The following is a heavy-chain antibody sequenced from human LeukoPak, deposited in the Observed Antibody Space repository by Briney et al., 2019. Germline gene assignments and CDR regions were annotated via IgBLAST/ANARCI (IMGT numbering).Heavy chain of an antibody. J-gene: IGHJ4*02. CDR1: AYTFTSNG. D-gene: IGHD6-19*01. V-gene: IGHV1-18*01. CDR3: ARASESGWREFDY. CDR2: ISAYNGNT. Sequence: RASVNVSGKASAYTFTSNGISWVRQAPGQGHEWIGWISAYNGNTNYAQKFQGRVTMTTDTSTSTAYMELRSLRSDDTAVYYCARASESGWREFDYWGQGTLVTVSS.